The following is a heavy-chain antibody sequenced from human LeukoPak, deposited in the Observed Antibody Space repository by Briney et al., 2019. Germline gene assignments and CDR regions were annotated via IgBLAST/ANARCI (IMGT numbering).Heavy chain of an antibody. D-gene: IGHD1-1*01. V-gene: IGHV1-69*05. CDR2: IIPMFGTA. CDR1: GGTFSSYA. Sequence: SVKVSFTSSGGTFSSYAISWVRQAPGQGLEWMGGIIPMFGTANYAQKFQGRVTITTDESTSTAYMELSSLRSEDTAVYYCARGPELERFDYWGQGTLVTVSS. CDR3: ARGPELERFDY. J-gene: IGHJ4*02.